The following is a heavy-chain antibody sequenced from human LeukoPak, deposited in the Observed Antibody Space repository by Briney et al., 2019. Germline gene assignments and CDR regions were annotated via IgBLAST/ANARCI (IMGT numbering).Heavy chain of an antibody. V-gene: IGHV1-18*01. J-gene: IGHJ3*02. Sequence: ASVKVSCKASGYTFSSYGISWVRQAPGQGLEWMGWISAYNGNTNYAQKLQGRVTMTTHTSTSTAYMELRSLRSDDTAVYYCARSILRAGAFDIWGQGTMVTVSS. CDR2: ISAYNGNT. CDR3: ARSILRAGAFDI. CDR1: GYTFSSYG.